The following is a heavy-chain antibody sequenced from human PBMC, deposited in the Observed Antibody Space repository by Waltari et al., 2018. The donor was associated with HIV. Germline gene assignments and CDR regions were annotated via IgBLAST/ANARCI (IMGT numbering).Heavy chain of an antibody. CDR1: GGSFSGYY. Sequence: QVQLQQWGAGLLKPSETLSLTCAVYGGSFSGYYWSWTRQPPGKGLEWIGEINHSGSTNYNPSLKSRVTISVDTSKNQFSLKLSSVTAADTAVYYCARGHCSGGSCHHYFDYWGQGTLVTVSS. CDR2: INHSGST. CDR3: ARGHCSGGSCHHYFDY. V-gene: IGHV4-34*01. J-gene: IGHJ4*02. D-gene: IGHD2-15*01.